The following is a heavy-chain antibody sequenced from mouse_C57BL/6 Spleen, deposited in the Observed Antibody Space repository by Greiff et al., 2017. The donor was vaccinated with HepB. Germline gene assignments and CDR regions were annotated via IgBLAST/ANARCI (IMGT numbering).Heavy chain of an antibody. CDR2: IWTGGGT. Sequence: QVQLKESGPGLVAPSQSLSITCTVSGFSLTSYAISWVRQPPGKGLEWLGVIWTGGGTNYNSALKSRLSISKDNSKSQVFLKMNSLQTDDTARYYCARNSGGYYGSSSYAMDYWGQGTSVTVSS. J-gene: IGHJ4*01. CDR1: GFSLTSYA. D-gene: IGHD1-1*01. V-gene: IGHV2-9-1*01. CDR3: ARNSGGYYGSSSYAMDY.